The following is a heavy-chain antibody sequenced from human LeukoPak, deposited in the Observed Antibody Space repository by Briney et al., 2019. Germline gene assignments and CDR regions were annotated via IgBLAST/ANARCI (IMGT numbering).Heavy chain of an antibody. CDR2: INSDGSIT. CDR3: VRSLGTDDF. V-gene: IGHV3-74*01. D-gene: IGHD1-7*01. Sequence: GGSLRLSCAASGFTFSSYWMHWVRQAPGKGLVWVSRINSDGSITTYADSVRGRFTISRDNAKNTGYLQMSSLRADDTALYYCVRSLGTDDFWGQGTLVTVSS. J-gene: IGHJ4*02. CDR1: GFTFSSYW.